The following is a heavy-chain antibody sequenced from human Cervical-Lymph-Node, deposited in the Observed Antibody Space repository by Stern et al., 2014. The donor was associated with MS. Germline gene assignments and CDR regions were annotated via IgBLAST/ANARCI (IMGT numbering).Heavy chain of an antibody. D-gene: IGHD4-17*01. J-gene: IGHJ6*02. CDR2: INTNTGNP. V-gene: IGHV7-4-1*02. CDR1: GYIFTNYA. CDR3: ARVWSRYGDYGMDV. Sequence: QVQLVQSGSELKKPGASVKVSCKASGYIFTNYAMNWVRQAPGQGLEWMGWINTNTGNPTYAQGFTGRFVFSLDTSVSTVYLQISSLKAEDTAVYYCARVWSRYGDYGMDVWGQGTTVTVSS.